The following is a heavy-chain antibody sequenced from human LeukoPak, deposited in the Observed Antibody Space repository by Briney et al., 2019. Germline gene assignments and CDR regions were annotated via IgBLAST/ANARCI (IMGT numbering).Heavy chain of an antibody. CDR1: GGSISSTNW. CDR3: ARAYGSGSYLYLDY. CDR2: IYHSGYS. D-gene: IGHD3-10*01. Sequence: SETLSLTCAVSGGSISSTNWWSWVRPPPGKGLEWIGEIYHSGYSNYNASLGSRVTISVDTSKNQFSLKLTSVTAADTAVYYCARAYGSGSYLYLDYWGQGTLVTVSS. V-gene: IGHV4-4*02. J-gene: IGHJ4*02.